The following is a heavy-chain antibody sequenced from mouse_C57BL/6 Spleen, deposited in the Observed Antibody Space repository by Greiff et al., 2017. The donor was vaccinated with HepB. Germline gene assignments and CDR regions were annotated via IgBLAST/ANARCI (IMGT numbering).Heavy chain of an antibody. CDR1: GFSLTSYG. J-gene: IGHJ4*01. Sequence: VQGVESGPGLVQPSQSLSITCTVSGFSLTSYGVHWVRQSPGKGLEWLGVIWRGGSTDYNAAFMSRLSITKDNSKSQVFFKMNSLQADDTAIYYCAKTDSNYGRSAMDYWGQGTSVTVSS. V-gene: IGHV2-5*01. CDR2: IWRGGST. CDR3: AKTDSNYGRSAMDY. D-gene: IGHD2-5*01.